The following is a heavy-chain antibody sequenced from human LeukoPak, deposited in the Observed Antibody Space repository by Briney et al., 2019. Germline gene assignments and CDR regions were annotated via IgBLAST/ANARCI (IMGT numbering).Heavy chain of an antibody. J-gene: IGHJ5*02. Sequence: SETLSLTCAVYGGSFSGYYWSWIRQPPGKGLEWIGEINHSGSTNYNPSLKSRVTISVDTSKNQFSLKLSSVTAAGTAVYYCARGLTYYYGSWSLCGYSYGYIYCGSWFDPWGQGTLVTVSS. D-gene: IGHD5-18*01. CDR3: ARGLTYYYGSWSLCGYSYGYIYCGSWFDP. V-gene: IGHV4-34*01. CDR2: INHSGST. CDR1: GGSFSGYY.